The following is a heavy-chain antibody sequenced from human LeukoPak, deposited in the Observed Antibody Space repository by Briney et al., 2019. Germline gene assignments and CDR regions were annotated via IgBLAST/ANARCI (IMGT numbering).Heavy chain of an antibody. CDR3: ASNGYYDVDY. CDR2: IYYSGST. Sequence: SETLSLTCTVSGGSISSSSYYWGWIRQPPGKGLEWIGSIYYSGSTYYNPSLKSRVTISVDTSKNQFSLKLSSVTAADTAVYYCASNGYYDVDYWGQGMLVTVSS. J-gene: IGHJ4*02. V-gene: IGHV4-39*07. D-gene: IGHD1-26*01. CDR1: GGSISSSSYY.